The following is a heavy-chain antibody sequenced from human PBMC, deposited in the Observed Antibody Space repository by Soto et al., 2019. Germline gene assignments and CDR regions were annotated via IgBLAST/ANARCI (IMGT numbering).Heavy chain of an antibody. Sequence: PSETLSLTCAVYGGSFSGYYWSWIRQSPGKGLEWIGEINHSGTTNYNPSLKSRVTMSVDTTKNQFSLRLSSVTAADTAVYYCARGMAVAGQYFDSWGRGTLVTVSS. CDR1: GGSFSGYY. CDR2: INHSGTT. CDR3: ARGMAVAGQYFDS. V-gene: IGHV4-34*01. D-gene: IGHD6-19*01. J-gene: IGHJ4*02.